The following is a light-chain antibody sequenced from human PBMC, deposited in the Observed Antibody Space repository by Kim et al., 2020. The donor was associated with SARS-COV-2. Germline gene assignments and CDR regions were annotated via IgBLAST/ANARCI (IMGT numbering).Light chain of an antibody. J-gene: IGLJ2*01. CDR2: DVN. Sequence: GQSITLPGTGTSIDICNYNYVSWYQQHPGKAPKLLIYDVNKRPSGVSYRFSGSKSGNTASLTISGLQAEDEADYYCSSYTTSGTLLFGGGTQLTVL. CDR1: SIDICNYNY. CDR3: SSYTTSGTLL. V-gene: IGLV2-14*04.